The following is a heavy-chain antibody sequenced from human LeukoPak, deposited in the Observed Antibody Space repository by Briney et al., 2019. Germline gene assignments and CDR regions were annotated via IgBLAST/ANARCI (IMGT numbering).Heavy chain of an antibody. Sequence: SETLSLTCAVYGGSFSGYYWSWIRQPPGKGLEWIGEINHSGSTNYNPSLKSRVTISVDTSKNQFSLKLSSVTAADTAVYYCARGASRIIDYWGQGTLVTVSP. V-gene: IGHV4-34*01. CDR3: ARGASRIIDY. J-gene: IGHJ4*02. CDR1: GGSFSGYY. CDR2: INHSGST. D-gene: IGHD2/OR15-2a*01.